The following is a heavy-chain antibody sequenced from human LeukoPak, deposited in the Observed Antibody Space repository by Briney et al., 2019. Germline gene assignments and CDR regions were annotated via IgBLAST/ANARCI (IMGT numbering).Heavy chain of an antibody. CDR1: GFTFSSYW. J-gene: IGHJ4*02. D-gene: IGHD1-26*01. CDR3: ARDPTRVGDTMGDY. V-gene: IGHV3-7*01. CDR2: IKQDGSEK. Sequence: GGSLRLSCAASGFTFSSYWMSWVRQARGKGLEWVANIKQDGSEKYYVDSVKGRFTISRDNAKNSLYLQMNSLRAEDTAVYYCARDPTRVGDTMGDYWGQGTLVTVSS.